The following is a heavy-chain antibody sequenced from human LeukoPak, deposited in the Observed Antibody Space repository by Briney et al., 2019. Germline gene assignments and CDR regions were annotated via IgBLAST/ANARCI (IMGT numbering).Heavy chain of an antibody. CDR3: ANTNNYDSSGYLGFDP. Sequence: ASVKVSCKASGYTFTGYYMHWVRQAPGQGLEWMGWINPNSGGTNYAQKFQGRVTMTRDTSISTAYMELSRLRSDDTAVYYCANTNNYDSSGYLGFDPWGQGTLVTVSS. CDR2: INPNSGGT. CDR1: GYTFTGYY. D-gene: IGHD3-22*01. V-gene: IGHV1-2*02. J-gene: IGHJ5*02.